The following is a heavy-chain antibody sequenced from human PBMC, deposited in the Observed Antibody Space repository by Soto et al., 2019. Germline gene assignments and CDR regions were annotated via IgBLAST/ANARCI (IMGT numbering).Heavy chain of an antibody. D-gene: IGHD6-19*01. CDR3: AKDTTIIAVSTYGMDV. CDR1: GFTFSSYA. Sequence: GGSLGLSWAASGFTFSSYAMSWVRQAPGKGLEWVSGIRGFSPYTFYAESVKGRFTISRDNSKKTLYLQMNSLRAEDTAVYYCAKDTTIIAVSTYGMDVWGQGTTVTVS. CDR2: IRGFSPYT. J-gene: IGHJ6*02. V-gene: IGHV3-23*01.